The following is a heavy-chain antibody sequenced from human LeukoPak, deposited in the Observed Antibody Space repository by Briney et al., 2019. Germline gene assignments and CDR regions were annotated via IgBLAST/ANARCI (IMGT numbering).Heavy chain of an antibody. D-gene: IGHD4-11*01. CDR2: ISSSSSYI. CDR1: GFTFSSYS. V-gene: IGHV3-21*01. J-gene: IGHJ4*02. CDR3: ARDDYSNYFDY. Sequence: GGSLRLSCAASGFTFSSYSMNWARQAPGKGLEWVSSISSSSSYIYYADSVKGRFTISRDNAKNSLYLQMNSLRAEDTAVYYCARDDYSNYFDYWGQGTLVTVSS.